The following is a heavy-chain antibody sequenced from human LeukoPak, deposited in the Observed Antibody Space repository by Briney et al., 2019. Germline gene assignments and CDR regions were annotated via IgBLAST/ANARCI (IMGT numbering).Heavy chain of an antibody. CDR2: IYYSGST. CDR3: ARGPGGGSRNWFDP. CDR1: GGSVSSGSYY. D-gene: IGHD2-15*01. Sequence: SETLSLSRTVSGGSVSSGSYYWSWIRQPPGKGLEWIGYIYYSGSTNYNPSLKSRVTISVDTSKNQFSLKLSSVTAADTAVYYCARGPGGGSRNWFDPWGQGTLVTVSS. J-gene: IGHJ5*02. V-gene: IGHV4-61*01.